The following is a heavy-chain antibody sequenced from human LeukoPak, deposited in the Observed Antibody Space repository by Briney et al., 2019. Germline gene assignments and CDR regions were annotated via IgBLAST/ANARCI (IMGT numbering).Heavy chain of an antibody. Sequence: PSETLSLTCTVSGYSISSGYYWGWIRQPPGKGLEWIGSIYHSGSTYYDPSLKSRVTISVDTSKNQFSLKLSSVTAADTAVYYCARDLIEMATIESYFDYWGQGTLVTVSS. V-gene: IGHV4-38-2*02. D-gene: IGHD5-24*01. CDR1: GYSISSGYY. J-gene: IGHJ4*02. CDR3: ARDLIEMATIESYFDY. CDR2: IYHSGST.